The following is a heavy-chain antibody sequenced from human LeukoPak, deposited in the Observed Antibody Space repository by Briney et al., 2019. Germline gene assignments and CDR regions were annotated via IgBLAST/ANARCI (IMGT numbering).Heavy chain of an antibody. V-gene: IGHV1-18*01. CDR2: ISALTGDT. CDR1: GYNFNDYG. Sequence: ASVKVSCKASGYNFNDYGVTWVRQAPGQGLEWMGWISALTGDTDYAQKFQGRVTMTRDTSTSTVYMELSSLRSEDTAVYYCARGAPDDYGGNPPPAHFDYWGQGTLVTVSS. CDR3: ARGAPDDYGGNPPPAHFDY. D-gene: IGHD4-23*01. J-gene: IGHJ4*02.